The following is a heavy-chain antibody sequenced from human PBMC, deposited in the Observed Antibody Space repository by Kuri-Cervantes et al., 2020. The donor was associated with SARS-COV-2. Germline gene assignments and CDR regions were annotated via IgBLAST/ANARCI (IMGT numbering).Heavy chain of an antibody. D-gene: IGHD1-1*01. CDR2: IWYDGSNK. J-gene: IGHJ4*02. CDR1: GFTFSSYV. CDR3: VRDGGHWNFDY. Sequence: GESLKIPCAASGFTFSSYVMHWVRQAPGKGLEWVAVIWYDGSNKYYADPVKGRFTLSRDNAKNMLFLQMNRLRAEDTAVYYCVRDGGHWNFDYWGQGTLVTVSS. V-gene: IGHV3-33*01.